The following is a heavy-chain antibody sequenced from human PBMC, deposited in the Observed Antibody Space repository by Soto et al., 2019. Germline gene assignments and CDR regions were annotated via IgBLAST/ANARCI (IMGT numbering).Heavy chain of an antibody. V-gene: IGHV4-59*01. J-gene: IGHJ6*03. CDR2: IYYSGST. Sequence: QVQLQESGPGLVKPSETLSLTCTVSGGSISSYYWSWIRQPPGKGLEWIGYIYYSGSTNYNPSLKSRVTISVVPSKNQFSTRVGAVTAADTAVYYCARVYYYGSGSYAGDYYYMDVWGKGTTVTVSS. CDR1: GGSISSYY. D-gene: IGHD3-10*01. CDR3: ARVYYYGSGSYAGDYYYMDV.